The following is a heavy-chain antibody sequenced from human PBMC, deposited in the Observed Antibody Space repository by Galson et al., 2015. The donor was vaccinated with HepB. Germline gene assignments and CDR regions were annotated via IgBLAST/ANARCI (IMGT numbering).Heavy chain of an antibody. Sequence: SVKASCKASGYTFTSNYMHWVRQAPGQGLEWMGIINPSGGRTTYAQKFQDRVTMTRDTSTSTVYMELSSLRSEDTAVYYCARVPAFTSGWYEYFQHWCQGTLVIVSS. CDR2: INPSGGRT. D-gene: IGHD6-19*01. CDR1: GYTFTSNY. V-gene: IGHV1-46*01. J-gene: IGHJ1*01. CDR3: ARVPAFTSGWYEYFQH.